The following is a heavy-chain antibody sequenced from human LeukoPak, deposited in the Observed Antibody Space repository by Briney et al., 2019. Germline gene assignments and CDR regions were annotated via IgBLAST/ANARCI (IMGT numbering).Heavy chain of an antibody. CDR3: ARGRYSGTTYYFDY. J-gene: IGHJ4*02. Sequence: GGSLRLSCAVSGFTFSTSWMSWARQAPGKGLEWVANIKKDGSETYYVDSVKGRFTISRDNAKNSLYLQMNSLRAEDTAMYYCARGRYSGTTYYFDYWGQGTLVTVSS. CDR2: IKKDGSET. V-gene: IGHV3-7*03. D-gene: IGHD5-12*01. CDR1: GFTFSTSW.